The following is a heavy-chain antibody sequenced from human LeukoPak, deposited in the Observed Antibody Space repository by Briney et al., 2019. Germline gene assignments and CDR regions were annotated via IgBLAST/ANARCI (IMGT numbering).Heavy chain of an antibody. V-gene: IGHV3-23*01. Sequence: GGSLRLSCAASGFTFSSYAMSWVRQAPGKGLEWVSAISGSGGSTYYADSVKGRFTISRDNSKNTLCLQMNSLRAEDTAVYYCAKGGDYVVESAAFDIWGQGTMVTVSS. CDR2: ISGSGGST. CDR3: AKGGDYVVESAAFDI. CDR1: GFTFSSYA. J-gene: IGHJ3*02. D-gene: IGHD4-17*01.